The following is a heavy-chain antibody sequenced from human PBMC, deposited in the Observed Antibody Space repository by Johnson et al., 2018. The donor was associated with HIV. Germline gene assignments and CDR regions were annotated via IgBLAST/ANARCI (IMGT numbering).Heavy chain of an antibody. V-gene: IGHV3-13*01. D-gene: IGHD3-3*01. J-gene: IGHJ3*02. Sequence: QLVESGGGLVQPGGSLRLSCAASGFPFSSYDMHWVRQATGKGLEWVSTIGTAVDTYYPGSVKGRFTISRENAKNSLYLQMNSLRAGDTAMYYCARGGSRITIFEVVTNLGALDMWGRGTLVSVSS. CDR2: IGTAVDT. CDR1: GFPFSSYD. CDR3: ARGGSRITIFEVVTNLGALDM.